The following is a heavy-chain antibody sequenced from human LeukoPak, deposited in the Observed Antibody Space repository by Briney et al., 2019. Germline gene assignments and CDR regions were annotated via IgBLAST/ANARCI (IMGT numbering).Heavy chain of an antibody. CDR1: GFTFSSYD. CDR2: IRYDGTNK. CDR3: AKSPYGGYYYYYMDV. V-gene: IGHV3-30*02. J-gene: IGHJ6*03. Sequence: PGGSLRLSCAASGFTFSSYDLSWVRQAPVKGLEWVAFIRYDGTNKYYADSVKGRFTISRDNSKNTLYLQMNSLRAEDTAVYYCAKSPYGGYYYYYMDVWGKGTTVTISS. D-gene: IGHD3-16*01.